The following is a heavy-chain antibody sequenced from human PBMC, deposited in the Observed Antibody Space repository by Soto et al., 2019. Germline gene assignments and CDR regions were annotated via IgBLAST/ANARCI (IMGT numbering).Heavy chain of an antibody. J-gene: IGHJ4*02. V-gene: IGHV2-5*02. CDR1: GFSLSTSGVG. CDR3: AHSSSFYGDYGDEFDY. D-gene: IGHD4-17*01. CDR2: IYWDADK. Sequence: QITLKESGPTLVKPTQTLTLTCTFSGFSLSTSGVGVGWIRQPPGKALEWLALIYWDADKRYSPSLKSRLTITKTTSKNQVVLTMTKMDPVDTATYYCAHSSSFYGDYGDEFDYWGQGTLVTVSS.